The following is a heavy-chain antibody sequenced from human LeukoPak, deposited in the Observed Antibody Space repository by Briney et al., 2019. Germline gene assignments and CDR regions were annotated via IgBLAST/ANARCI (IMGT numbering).Heavy chain of an antibody. D-gene: IGHD3-9*01. V-gene: IGHV3-48*02. J-gene: IGHJ4*02. Sequence: GGSLRLSCAASGFTFSSYWMSWVRQAPGKGLEWVSYISSSSSTIYCADSVKGRFTISRDNAKNSLYLQMNSLRDEDTAVYYCAREPSDDWFTEGVGYWGQGTLVTVSS. CDR2: ISSSSSTI. CDR1: GFTFSSYW. CDR3: AREPSDDWFTEGVGY.